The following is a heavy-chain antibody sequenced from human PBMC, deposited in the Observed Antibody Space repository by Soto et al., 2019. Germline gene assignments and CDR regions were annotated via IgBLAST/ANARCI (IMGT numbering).Heavy chain of an antibody. D-gene: IGHD3-22*01. J-gene: IGHJ4*02. V-gene: IGHV3-33*01. CDR1: GFMFSNHG. CDR3: TTDYYGVSGYYVTGY. CDR2: IWSDGNNR. Sequence: GGSLRLSCAASGFMFSNHGMHWVRQAPGKGLEWVAVIWSDGNNRYYADSVKGRFTISRDNSKNTLYLQMDGLKTEDTAVYYCTTDYYGVSGYYVTGYWGQGTLVTVSS.